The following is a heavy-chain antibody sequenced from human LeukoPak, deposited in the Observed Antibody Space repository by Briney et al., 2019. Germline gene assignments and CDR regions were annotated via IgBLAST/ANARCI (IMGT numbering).Heavy chain of an antibody. Sequence: PGGSLRLSCVASGFTFSSFGMSWVRQAPVKRLEWVSAVSGSGDATYYADSVKGRFTISRDNSENTLYLQMNSLRAEDTAVYYCAKTVGDSSGYYSYWGQGTLVTVSS. CDR1: GFTFSSFG. J-gene: IGHJ4*02. V-gene: IGHV3-23*01. D-gene: IGHD3-22*01. CDR3: AKTVGDSSGYYSY. CDR2: VSGSGDAT.